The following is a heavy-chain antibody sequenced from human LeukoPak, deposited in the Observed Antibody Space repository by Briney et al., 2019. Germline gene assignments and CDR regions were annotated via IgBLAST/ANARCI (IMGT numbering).Heavy chain of an antibody. CDR1: GFTFSSYA. CDR3: AKARGRKTGLDY. J-gene: IGHJ4*02. Sequence: PGRSLRLSCAASGFTFSSYAMHWVRQAPGKGLEWVAVISSDGTRKYYEDSVKGRFTISRDNSKNTLYLQVDSLRAEDTAVYNCAKARGRKTGLDYWGQGALVTVSS. D-gene: IGHD3-10*01. CDR2: ISSDGTRK. V-gene: IGHV3-30*01.